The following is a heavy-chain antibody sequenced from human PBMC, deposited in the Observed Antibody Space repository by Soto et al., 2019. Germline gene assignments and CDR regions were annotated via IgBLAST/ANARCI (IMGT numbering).Heavy chain of an antibody. CDR2: IYYSGST. CDR3: ATDKADLRFVYYGMDV. V-gene: IGHV4-31*03. Sequence: QVQLQESGPGLVKPSQTLSLTCTVSGGSISSGGYYWSWIRQHPGKGLEWIGYIYYSGSTYYNPSLKSRVTISVDTSKNQFSLKLSSVTAADTAVYYCATDKADLRFVYYGMDVWGQGTTVTVSS. CDR1: GGSISSGGYY. J-gene: IGHJ6*02. D-gene: IGHD3-10*01.